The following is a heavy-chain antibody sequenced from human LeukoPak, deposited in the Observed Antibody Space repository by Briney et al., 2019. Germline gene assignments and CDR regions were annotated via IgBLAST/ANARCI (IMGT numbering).Heavy chain of an antibody. CDR2: INHSGST. CDR3: ARGINYYYYMDV. Sequence: SETLSLTCAVYGGSFSGYYWSWIRQPPGKGLEWIGEINHSGSTNYNPSLKSRVTISVDTSKNQFSLKLSSVTAADTAVYYCARGINYYYYMDVWGKGTTVTISS. V-gene: IGHV4-34*01. CDR1: GGSFSGYY. J-gene: IGHJ6*03.